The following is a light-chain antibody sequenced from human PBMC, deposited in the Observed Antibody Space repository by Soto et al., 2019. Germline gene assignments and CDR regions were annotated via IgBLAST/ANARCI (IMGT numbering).Light chain of an antibody. Sequence: AIRMTQSPSSFSASTGDRVTITCRASQGISSYLAWYQQKPGKAPKFLIYAASTLQSGVPSRFSGSGSGTDFTLTISSLQSEDFATYYCQQYYSYPYTFGQGTKLEIK. J-gene: IGKJ2*01. CDR1: QGISSY. CDR2: AAS. CDR3: QQYYSYPYT. V-gene: IGKV1-8*01.